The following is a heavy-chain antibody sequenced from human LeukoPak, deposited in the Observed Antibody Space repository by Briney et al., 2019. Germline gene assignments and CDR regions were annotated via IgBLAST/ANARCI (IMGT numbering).Heavy chain of an antibody. V-gene: IGHV1-2*02. D-gene: IGHD2-2*01. J-gene: IGHJ4*02. CDR1: GYTFTGYY. CDR2: INPNSGGT. CDR3: ARVNPVDSTSCYHY. Sequence: GASVKVSCKASGYTFTGYYMHWVRQAPGQGLEWMGWINPNSGGTNYAQKFQGRVTMTRDTSISTAYMELSRLRSDGTAVYYCARVNPVDSTSCYHYWGQGTLVTVSS.